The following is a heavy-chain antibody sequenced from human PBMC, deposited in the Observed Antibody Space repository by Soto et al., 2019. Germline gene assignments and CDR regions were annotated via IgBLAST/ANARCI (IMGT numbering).Heavy chain of an antibody. CDR2: ISFDSRDK. CDR1: GFTFGAYG. Sequence: QVQLVESGGGVVQPGRSLRLSCAASGFTFGAYGIHWVRQAPGKGLEWVATISFDSRDKLYVDSMNGRLTISRENSRNTVYLQMDSLRAEDTAVYHCARVCAGDCGNAFDVWGQGTVVAVSS. D-gene: IGHD2-21*02. J-gene: IGHJ3*01. CDR3: ARVCAGDCGNAFDV. V-gene: IGHV3-33*05.